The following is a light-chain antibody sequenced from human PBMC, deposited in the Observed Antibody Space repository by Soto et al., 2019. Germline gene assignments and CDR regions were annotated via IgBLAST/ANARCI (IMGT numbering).Light chain of an antibody. CDR1: SSNIGNNY. CDR2: DNN. CDR3: GTWDSSLSAVV. V-gene: IGLV1-51*01. J-gene: IGLJ2*01. Sequence: QSVLTQPPSVSAAPGQMLTISCSGSSSNIGNNYVSWYQQLPGTAPKLLIYDNNKRPSGIPDRFSGSKSGTSATLGITGLQTGDEADYYCGTWDSSLSAVVFGGGTKLTVL.